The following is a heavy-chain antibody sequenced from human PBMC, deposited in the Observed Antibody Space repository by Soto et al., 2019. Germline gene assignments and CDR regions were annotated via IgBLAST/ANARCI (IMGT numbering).Heavy chain of an antibody. Sequence: ASVKVSCKASGYTFTSYYMHWVRQAPGQGLEWMGIINPSGGSTSYAQKFQGRVTMTRDTSTSTVYMELSSLRSEDTAVYYCARVPNSSGWYDWFDPWGQGTLVTVSS. J-gene: IGHJ5*02. CDR2: INPSGGST. CDR3: ARVPNSSGWYDWFDP. CDR1: GYTFTSYY. V-gene: IGHV1-46*03. D-gene: IGHD6-19*01.